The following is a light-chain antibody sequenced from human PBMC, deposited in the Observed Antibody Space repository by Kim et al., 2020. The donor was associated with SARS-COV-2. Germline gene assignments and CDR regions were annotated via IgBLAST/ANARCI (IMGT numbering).Light chain of an antibody. Sequence: GQRVTISCSGSSANIGRNYVYWYQQLPGTAPKRLIYRDNQRPSGVPDRFSGSKSGTSASLAISGLRSEDEAEYYCTAWDDSLSGRVFGGGTQLTVL. J-gene: IGLJ3*02. CDR3: TAWDDSLSGRV. V-gene: IGLV1-47*01. CDR1: SANIGRNY. CDR2: RDN.